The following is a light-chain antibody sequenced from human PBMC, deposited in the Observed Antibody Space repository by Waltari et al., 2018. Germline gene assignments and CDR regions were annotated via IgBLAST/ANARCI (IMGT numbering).Light chain of an antibody. CDR2: AAS. CDR3: QQSYSTPPT. V-gene: IGKV1-39*01. J-gene: IGKJ1*01. CDR1: QSISSY. Sequence: DIQLTQSPSSLSASVGDRVTITCRARQSISSYLNWYQQKPAKAPKLLIYAASSLQSGVPSRFSCSGSGTDFTLTISSLQPEDFATYYCQQSYSTPPTFGQGTKVEIK.